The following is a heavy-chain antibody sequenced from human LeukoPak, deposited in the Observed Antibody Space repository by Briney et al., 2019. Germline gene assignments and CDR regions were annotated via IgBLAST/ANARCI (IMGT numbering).Heavy chain of an antibody. Sequence: GGSLRLSCAASGTTFSSYSMNWVRQAPGKGLEWVSYISGSGSTIYYADSVKGRFTISRDNAKNSLYLQMNSLRDEDTAVYYRFYYYYGMDVWGQGTTVTVSS. CDR1: GTTFSSYS. CDR3: FYYYYGMDV. J-gene: IGHJ6*02. V-gene: IGHV3-48*02. CDR2: ISGSGSTI.